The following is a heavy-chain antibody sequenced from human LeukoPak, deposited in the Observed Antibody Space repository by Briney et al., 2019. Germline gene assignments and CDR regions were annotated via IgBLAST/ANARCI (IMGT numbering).Heavy chain of an antibody. D-gene: IGHD2-2*01. CDR3: ARQLRKGGIVVVPAEGRGNWFDP. CDR2: IYPDDSDT. Sequence: GESLKISCKGSGYSFTSYWTGWVRQMPGKGLEWMGIIYPDDSDTTYSPSFQGQVTISADRSINTAYLQWSSLKASDTAMYYCARQLRKGGIVVVPAEGRGNWFDPWGQGTLVTVSS. V-gene: IGHV5-51*01. CDR1: GYSFTSYW. J-gene: IGHJ5*02.